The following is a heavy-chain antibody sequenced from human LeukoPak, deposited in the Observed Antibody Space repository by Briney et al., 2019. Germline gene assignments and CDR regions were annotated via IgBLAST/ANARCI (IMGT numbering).Heavy chain of an antibody. Sequence: PSETLSLTCTVSGGSVSTGSYYWSWIRQPPGKGLEWIGYIYYSGSTNYNPSLKSRVTISVDTSKNQFSLKLSSVTAADTAVYYCARVCICSGGSCRHNWFDPWGQGTLVTVSS. J-gene: IGHJ5*02. CDR3: ARVCICSGGSCRHNWFDP. D-gene: IGHD2-15*01. CDR2: IYYSGST. CDR1: GGSVSTGSYY. V-gene: IGHV4-61*01.